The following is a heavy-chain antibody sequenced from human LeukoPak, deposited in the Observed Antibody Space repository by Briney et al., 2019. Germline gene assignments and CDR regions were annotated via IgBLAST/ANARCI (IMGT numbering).Heavy chain of an antibody. J-gene: IGHJ4*02. CDR1: GFTFSRFW. V-gene: IGHV3-7*01. CDR2: INQDGSEN. Sequence: GGSLRLSCAASGFTFSRFWMRWVRQAPGKGLEWVADINQDGSENFYVDSVKGRFTISRDNAKNSPYLQMNSLRAEDTAVYYCAKDLGFGYYSDNSGYPDYWGQGTLVTVSS. D-gene: IGHD3-22*01. CDR3: AKDLGFGYYSDNSGYPDY.